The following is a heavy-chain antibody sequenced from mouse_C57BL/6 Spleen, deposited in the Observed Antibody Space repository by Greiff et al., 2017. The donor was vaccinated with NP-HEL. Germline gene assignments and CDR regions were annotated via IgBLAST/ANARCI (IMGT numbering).Heavy chain of an antibody. CDR3: ARSAAQATSGYFDY. CDR1: GYTFTDYY. V-gene: IGHV1-19*01. Sequence: EVQLQQSGPVLVKPGASVKMSCKASGYTFTDYYMNWVKQSHGKSLEWIGVINPYNGGTSYNQKFKGKATLTVDKSSSTAYMELNSLTSEDSAVYYCARSAAQATSGYFDYWGQGTTLTVSS. J-gene: IGHJ2*01. D-gene: IGHD3-2*02. CDR2: INPYNGGT.